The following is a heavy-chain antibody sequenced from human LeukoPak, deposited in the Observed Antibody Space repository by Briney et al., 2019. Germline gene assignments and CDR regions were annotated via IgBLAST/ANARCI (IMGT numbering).Heavy chain of an antibody. V-gene: IGHV3-30-3*01. D-gene: IGHD6-13*01. CDR2: ISYDGSNK. Sequence: GGSLRLSCAASGFTFSSYAMHWVRQAPGKGLEWVAVISYDGSNKYYADSVKGRFTISRDNSKNTLYLQMNSLRAEDTAVYYCARDRAEGIAAAGDLDYWGQGTLVTVSS. CDR1: GFTFSSYA. CDR3: ARDRAEGIAAAGDLDY. J-gene: IGHJ4*02.